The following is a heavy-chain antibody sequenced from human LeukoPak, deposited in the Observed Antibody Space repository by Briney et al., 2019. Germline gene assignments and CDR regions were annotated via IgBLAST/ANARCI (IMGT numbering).Heavy chain of an antibody. CDR1: GFTFISSA. D-gene: IGHD5-18*01. CDR3: ARIRGYSYTDRLYYFDY. V-gene: IGHV1-58*02. J-gene: IGHJ4*02. Sequence: SVKVSCKASGFTFISSAMQWVRQARGQRLDWIGWIVVGSGKTNYAQKFQERVTITRDMSTSTAYMELSSLRSEDTAVYYCARIRGYSYTDRLYYFDYWGQGTLVTVSA. CDR2: IVVGSGKT.